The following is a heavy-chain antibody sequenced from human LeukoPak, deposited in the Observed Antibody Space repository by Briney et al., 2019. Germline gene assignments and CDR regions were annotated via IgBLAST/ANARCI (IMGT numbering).Heavy chain of an antibody. D-gene: IGHD6-19*01. J-gene: IGHJ3*02. CDR3: AKVAGGSGWYGGNAFDI. Sequence: GGSLRLSCAASEFTFSNYAMSWVRQTPGKGLEWVSGISGDGDSRYYADSVNGRFTISRDNSKNTLYLQMNSLRAEDTALYYCAKVAGGSGWYGGNAFDIWGQGTMVTVSS. CDR1: EFTFSNYA. V-gene: IGHV3-23*01. CDR2: ISGDGDSR.